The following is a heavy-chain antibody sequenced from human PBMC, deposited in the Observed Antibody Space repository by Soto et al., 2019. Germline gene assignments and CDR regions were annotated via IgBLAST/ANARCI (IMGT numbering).Heavy chain of an antibody. CDR1: GGSISSYY. J-gene: IGHJ4*02. V-gene: IGHV4-59*01. CDR2: IYYSGST. Sequence: SETLSLTCTVSGGSISSYYWSWIRQPPGKGLEWIGYIYYSGSTNYNPSLKSRVTISVDTSKNQFSLKLSSVTAADTAVYYCAGDQRMSIDYWGQGPLVTVYS. CDR3: AGDQRMSIDY. D-gene: IGHD6-25*01.